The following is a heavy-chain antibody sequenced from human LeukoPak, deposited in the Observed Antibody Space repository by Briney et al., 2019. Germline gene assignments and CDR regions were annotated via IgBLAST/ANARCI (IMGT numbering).Heavy chain of an antibody. Sequence: PGGSLGLSCAASGFTFSSYGMHWVRQAPGKGLEWVAVISYDGSNKYYADSVKGRFTISRDNSKNTLYLQMNSLRAEDTAVYYCAKAGYDSSGYYIDYWGQGTLVTVSS. CDR1: GFTFSSYG. CDR3: AKAGYDSSGYYIDY. CDR2: ISYDGSNK. D-gene: IGHD3-22*01. J-gene: IGHJ4*02. V-gene: IGHV3-30*18.